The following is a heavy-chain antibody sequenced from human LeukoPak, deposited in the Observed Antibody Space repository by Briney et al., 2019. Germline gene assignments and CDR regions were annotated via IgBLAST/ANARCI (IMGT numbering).Heavy chain of an antibody. J-gene: IGHJ5*02. Sequence: GASVKVSCKASGYTFTSYGINWVRQAPGQGLEWMGWISPYNAKTNYAQNFQGRLTMTIDISTSTAYMDLRSLRSDDTAVYYCARDRVAAAGICWFDPWGQGTLVTVSS. CDR2: ISPYNAKT. CDR3: ARDRVAAAGICWFDP. D-gene: IGHD6-13*01. CDR1: GYTFTSYG. V-gene: IGHV1-18*01.